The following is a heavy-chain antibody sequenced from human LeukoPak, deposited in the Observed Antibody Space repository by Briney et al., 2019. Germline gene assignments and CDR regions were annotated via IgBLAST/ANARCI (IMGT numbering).Heavy chain of an antibody. CDR2: IYYSGST. Sequence: SETLSLTCTVSGGSISSYYWSWIRQPPGKGLEWIGYIYYSGSTNYNPSLKSRVTISVDTSKNQFSPKLSSVTAADTAVYYCARSRHDYGGINDAFDIWGQGTMVTVSS. CDR3: ARSRHDYGGINDAFDI. CDR1: GGSISSYY. V-gene: IGHV4-59*01. J-gene: IGHJ3*02. D-gene: IGHD4-23*01.